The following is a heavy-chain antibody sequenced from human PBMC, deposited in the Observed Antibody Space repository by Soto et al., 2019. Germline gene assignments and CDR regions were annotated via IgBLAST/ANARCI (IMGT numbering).Heavy chain of an antibody. CDR1: DGSINTFY. D-gene: IGHD5-12*01. Sequence: PSETQSLTYTVSDGSINTFYWSWVRQPAGKGLEWIGRIFSSGSTSFNPSLESRVAMSVDTSKNHFSLNLSSVTAADMAVYYCAREGSYSAYNFAHGIQLWSFDFWGQGALVTVSS. CDR2: IFSSGST. V-gene: IGHV4-4*07. CDR3: AREGSYSAYNFAHGIQLWSFDF. J-gene: IGHJ4*02.